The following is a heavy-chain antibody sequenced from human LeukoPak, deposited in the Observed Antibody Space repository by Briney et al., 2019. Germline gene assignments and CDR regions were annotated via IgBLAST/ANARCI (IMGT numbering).Heavy chain of an antibody. CDR2: INPKSGGT. CDR1: GYTFTDYF. D-gene: IGHD3-3*01. J-gene: IGHJ3*02. CDR3: AGGPRITIFGVVMANDAFDI. V-gene: IGHV1-2*02. Sequence: ASVKVSCKASGYTFTDYFMNWVRQAPGQGLEWMGWINPKSGGTVYAQKFQGRVTVTRDTSSSTAYMELSRLRFDDTVVYYCAGGPRITIFGVVMANDAFDIWGQGTMVTVSS.